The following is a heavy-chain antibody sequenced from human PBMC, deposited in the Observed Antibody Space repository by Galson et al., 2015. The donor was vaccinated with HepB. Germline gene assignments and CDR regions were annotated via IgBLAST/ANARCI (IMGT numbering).Heavy chain of an antibody. CDR1: GYSFTSYW. CDR3: ARRILYYYDSSGYMASGAFDI. J-gene: IGHJ3*02. CDR2: IDPSDSYT. D-gene: IGHD3-22*01. Sequence: QSGAEVKKPGESLRISCKGSGYSFTSYWISWVRQMPGKGLEWMGRIDPSDSYTNYSPSFQGHVTISADKSISTAYLQWSSLKASDTAMYYCARRILYYYDSSGYMASGAFDIWGQGTMVTVSS. V-gene: IGHV5-10-1*01.